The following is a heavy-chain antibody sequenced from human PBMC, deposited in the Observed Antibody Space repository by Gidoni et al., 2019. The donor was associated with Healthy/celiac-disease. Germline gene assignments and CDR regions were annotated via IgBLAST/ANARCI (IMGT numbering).Heavy chain of an antibody. CDR1: GLTFSSYV. CDR2: IWYDGSNK. V-gene: IGHV3-33*01. CDR3: AREKGGAAALGGFDY. J-gene: IGHJ4*02. Sequence: VQLVESGGGVVQPGRSLRLSCAASGLTFSSYVMHGVRQAPGKWLEWVAVIWYDGSNKYYADSVKGRFTISRDNSKNTLYLQMNSLRAEDTAVYYCAREKGGAAALGGFDYWGQGTLVTVSS. D-gene: IGHD6-13*01.